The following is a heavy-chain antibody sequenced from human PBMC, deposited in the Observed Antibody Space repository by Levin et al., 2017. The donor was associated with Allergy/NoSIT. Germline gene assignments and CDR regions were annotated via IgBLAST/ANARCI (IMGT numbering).Heavy chain of an antibody. J-gene: IGHJ4*02. D-gene: IGHD6-13*01. CDR3: AKGEAASWYNY. CDR2: ISKSGGRT. V-gene: IGHV3-23*01. Sequence: GGSLRLSCAASGFTFSDYDMSWVRQAPGKGLEWVSAISKSGGRTYYADSVKGRFSISRDNSKNTLDLQMTSLTVEDTAVYYCAKGEAASWYNYWGQGTLVTVSS. CDR1: GFTFSDYD.